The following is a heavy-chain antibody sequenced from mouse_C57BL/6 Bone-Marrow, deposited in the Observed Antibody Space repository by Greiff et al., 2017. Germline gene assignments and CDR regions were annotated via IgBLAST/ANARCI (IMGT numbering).Heavy chain of an antibody. CDR1: GYTFTSYW. Sequence: VQLQQPGAELVKPGASVKMSCKASGYTFTSYWITWVKQRPGQGLEWIGDIYPGSGSTNYNEKFKSKATLTVDTSSSTAYMQLSSLTSENSAVDYCARPYYSNYWYFDVWGTGTTVTVSS. D-gene: IGHD2-5*01. CDR2: IYPGSGST. V-gene: IGHV1-55*01. J-gene: IGHJ1*03. CDR3: ARPYYSNYWYFDV.